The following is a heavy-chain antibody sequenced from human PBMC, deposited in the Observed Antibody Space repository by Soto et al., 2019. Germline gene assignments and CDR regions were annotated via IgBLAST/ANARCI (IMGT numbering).Heavy chain of an antibody. CDR1: GFTFSSYA. J-gene: IGHJ3*02. Sequence: GGSLRLSCAASGFTFSSYAMSWVRQAPGKGLEWVSAISGSGGSTYYADSVKGRFTISRDNSKNTLYLQMNSLRAEDTAVYYCAKHRVSRSWILGHDAFDIWGQGPMVT. V-gene: IGHV3-23*01. CDR3: AKHRVSRSWILGHDAFDI. D-gene: IGHD6-13*01. CDR2: ISGSGGST.